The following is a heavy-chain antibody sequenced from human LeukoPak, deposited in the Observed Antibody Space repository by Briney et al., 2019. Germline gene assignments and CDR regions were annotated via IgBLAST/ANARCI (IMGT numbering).Heavy chain of an antibody. CDR2: IYSGGST. V-gene: IGHV3-53*01. CDR3: ARATYYYDSSGYYVFYFDN. Sequence: GGSLRLSCAASGFTVSSNYMSWVRQAPGKGLEWVSVIYSGGSTFYADSVKGRFTISRDNSKNTLYLQMNSLRAEDTAVYYCARATYYYDSSGYYVFYFDNWGQGTLVTVSS. CDR1: GFTVSSNY. D-gene: IGHD3-22*01. J-gene: IGHJ4*02.